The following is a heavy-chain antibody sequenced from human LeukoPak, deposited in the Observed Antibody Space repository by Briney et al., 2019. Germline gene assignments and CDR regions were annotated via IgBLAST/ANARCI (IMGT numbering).Heavy chain of an antibody. CDR3: ARERGSGSPGDY. J-gene: IGHJ4*02. CDR1: GFTFSSYG. D-gene: IGHD1-26*01. Sequence: GGSLRLSCAASGFTFSSYGMHWVRQAPGKGLEWVAVISYDGSNKYYADSVKGRFTISRDNSKNTLYLQMNSLRAEDTAVYYCARERGSGSPGDYWGQGALVTVSS. V-gene: IGHV3-30*03. CDR2: ISYDGSNK.